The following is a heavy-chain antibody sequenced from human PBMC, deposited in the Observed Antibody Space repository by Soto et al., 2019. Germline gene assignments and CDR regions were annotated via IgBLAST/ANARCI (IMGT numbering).Heavy chain of an antibody. J-gene: IGHJ4*02. CDR2: IYYSGST. CDR3: ARVYYYDSSGYPIDY. V-gene: IGHV4-61*01. D-gene: IGHD3-22*01. CDR1: GGSVISGSYY. Sequence: PSETLSLTCPVSGGSVISGSYYLICIRQPPGKGLEWIGYIYYSGSTNYNPSLKSRVTISVDTSKNQFSLKLSSVTAADTAVYYCARVYYYDSSGYPIDYWGQGTLVTVS.